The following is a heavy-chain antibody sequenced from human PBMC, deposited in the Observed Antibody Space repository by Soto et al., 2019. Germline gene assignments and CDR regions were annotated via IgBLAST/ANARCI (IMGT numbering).Heavy chain of an antibody. CDR3: ARRAHMSRRGETFSYYYYGMDV. CDR2: IDPIDSYT. J-gene: IGHJ6*02. V-gene: IGHV5-10-1*01. CDR1: GYSFTSYW. Sequence: PGESLKISCKGSGYSFTSYWISWVRQMPGKGLERMRRIDPIDSYTNYSPSFQGHVTISADKSISTAYLQWSSLKASDTAMYYCARRAHMSRRGETFSYYYYGMDVWGQGTTVTVSS. D-gene: IGHD3-16*01.